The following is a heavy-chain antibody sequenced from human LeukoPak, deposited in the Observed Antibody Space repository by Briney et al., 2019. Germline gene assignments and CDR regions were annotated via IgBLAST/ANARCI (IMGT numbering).Heavy chain of an antibody. V-gene: IGHV3-53*01. Sequence: PGGSLILSCAASGFTVTSNSMSWVRQAPGKGLEWVPVIYSSGSTHFADSVKGRFSISRDNSKNTLYLLMSSLRLEDTAVYYCARESYGGAWGQGTLVTVSS. CDR2: IYSSGST. CDR1: GFTVTSNS. D-gene: IGHD1-26*01. J-gene: IGHJ4*02. CDR3: ARESYGGA.